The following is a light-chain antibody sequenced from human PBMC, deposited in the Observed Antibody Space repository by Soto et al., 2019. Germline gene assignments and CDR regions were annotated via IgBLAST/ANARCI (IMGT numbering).Light chain of an antibody. CDR2: GTS. J-gene: IGKJ5*01. CDR1: HSVSSDY. V-gene: IGKV3D-20*02. CDR3: QQRMES. Sequence: EIVLTQSAGSLSLSPGERDTLXCRASHSVSSDYLAWYQQRPGQAPRLLIYGTSTRDSGIPGRFSGSGHGTAFTLTISKLEPEDFAVYYCQQRMESFGQGTRLEIK.